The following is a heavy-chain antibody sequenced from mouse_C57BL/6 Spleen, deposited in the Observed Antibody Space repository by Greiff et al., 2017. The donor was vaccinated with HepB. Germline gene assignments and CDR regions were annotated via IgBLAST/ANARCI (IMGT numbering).Heavy chain of an antibody. V-gene: IGHV1-15*01. CDR3: TRGAEFAY. CDR2: IDPETGGT. J-gene: IGHJ3*01. CDR1: GYTFTDYE. Sequence: VQLQQSGAELVRPGASVTLSCKASGYTFTDYEMHWVKQTPVHGLEWIGAIDPETGGTAYNQKFKGKAILTADKSSSTAYMELRSLTSEDSAVYYCTRGAEFAYWGQGTLVTVSA. D-gene: IGHD3-3*01.